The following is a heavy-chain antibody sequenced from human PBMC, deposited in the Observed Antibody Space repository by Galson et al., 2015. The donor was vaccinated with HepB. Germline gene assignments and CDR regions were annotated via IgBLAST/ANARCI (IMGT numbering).Heavy chain of an antibody. Sequence: SCKASGGTFSSYAISWVRQAPGQGLEWMGGIIPIFGTANYAQKFQGRVTITADKSTSTAYMELSSLRSEDTAVYYCARAARYTDYYYYMDVWGKGTTVTVSS. CDR2: IIPIFGTA. V-gene: IGHV1-69*06. CDR1: GGTFSSYA. D-gene: IGHD5-18*01. CDR3: ARAARYTDYYYYMDV. J-gene: IGHJ6*03.